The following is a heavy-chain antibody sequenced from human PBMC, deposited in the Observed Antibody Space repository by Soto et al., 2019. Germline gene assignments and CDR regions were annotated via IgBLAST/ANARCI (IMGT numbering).Heavy chain of an antibody. CDR1: GFTFSSYG. Sequence: GGSLRLSCAASGFTFSSYGMHWVRQAPGKGLEWVAVIWFDGSNKFYADSVKGRFTISRDNSKNTLSLQMNSLRAEDTAVYYCARDPNIVVVPANDAFDIWGQGTMVTVPS. CDR2: IWFDGSNK. J-gene: IGHJ3*02. D-gene: IGHD2-2*01. CDR3: ARDPNIVVVPANDAFDI. V-gene: IGHV3-33*01.